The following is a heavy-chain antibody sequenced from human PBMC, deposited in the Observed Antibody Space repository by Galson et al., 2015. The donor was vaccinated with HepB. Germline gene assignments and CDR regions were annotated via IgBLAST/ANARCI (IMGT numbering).Heavy chain of an antibody. CDR3: AKAGLLYNKYYYMDV. CDR1: GFTFSSYG. Sequence: SLRLSCAASGFTFSSYGMHWVRQAPGKGLEWVAVISYDASNSYYGDSAKGRFTISRDNSKNTLYLQMNSLRAEDTAVYYCAKAGLLYNKYYYMDVWGKGTTVTVSS. V-gene: IGHV3-30*18. J-gene: IGHJ6*03. CDR2: ISYDASNS. D-gene: IGHD3-3*01.